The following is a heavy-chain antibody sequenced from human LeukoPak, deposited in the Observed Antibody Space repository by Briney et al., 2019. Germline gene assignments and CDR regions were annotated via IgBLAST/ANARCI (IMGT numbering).Heavy chain of an antibody. J-gene: IGHJ4*02. CDR3: ARGGLVFYDNSGHDY. V-gene: IGHV3-21*01. CDR2: ISSSSYI. D-gene: IGHD3-22*01. CDR1: GFTFSSYS. Sequence: GGSLRLSCAASGFTFSSYSMNWVRQAPGKGLEWVSSISSSSYIYYADSVKGRFTISRDNAKKSLYLQMNSLRAEDTAVYYCARGGLVFYDNSGHDYWGQGTLVTVSS.